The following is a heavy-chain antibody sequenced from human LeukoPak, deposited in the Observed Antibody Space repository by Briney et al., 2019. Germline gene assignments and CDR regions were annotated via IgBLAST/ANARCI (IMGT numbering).Heavy chain of an antibody. CDR3: AREGKYYYDSSGYYYEYFDY. D-gene: IGHD3-22*01. J-gene: IGHJ4*02. CDR2: IIPILGIA. V-gene: IGHV1-69*04. CDR1: GGTFSSYA. Sequence: ASVKVSCKASGGTFSSYAISWVRQAPGQGLEWMGRIIPILGIANYAQKSQGRVTITADKSTSTAYMELSSLKSEDTAVYYCAREGKYYYDSSGYYYEYFDYWGQGTLVTVSS.